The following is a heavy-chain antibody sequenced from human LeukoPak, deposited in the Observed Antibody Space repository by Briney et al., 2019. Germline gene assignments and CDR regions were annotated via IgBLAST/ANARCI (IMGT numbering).Heavy chain of an antibody. CDR1: GYTFTSYG. Sequence: GASVKVSCKASGYTFTSYGISWVRQAPGQGLDWMGWISAYNGNTNYAQKLQGRVTMTTDTSTSTAYMELRSLRSDDTAVYYCASGGLYCSGGSCYAGADAFDIWGQGTMVTVSS. J-gene: IGHJ3*02. CDR2: ISAYNGNT. CDR3: ASGGLYCSGGSCYAGADAFDI. D-gene: IGHD2-15*01. V-gene: IGHV1-18*01.